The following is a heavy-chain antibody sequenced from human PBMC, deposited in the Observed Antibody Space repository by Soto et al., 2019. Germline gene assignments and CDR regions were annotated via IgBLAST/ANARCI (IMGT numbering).Heavy chain of an antibody. D-gene: IGHD3-3*01. CDR3: ARDQGITTFGVYSMYYYGMDV. Sequence: SVKVSCKASGGTFSSYSINWVRQAPGQGLEWMGRITPILGIANYAQKFQGRVTITADKSTSTAYMELSSLRSEDTAVYYCARDQGITTFGVYSMYYYGMDVWGQGTTVTVSS. J-gene: IGHJ6*02. CDR1: GGTFSSYS. V-gene: IGHV1-69*04. CDR2: ITPILGIA.